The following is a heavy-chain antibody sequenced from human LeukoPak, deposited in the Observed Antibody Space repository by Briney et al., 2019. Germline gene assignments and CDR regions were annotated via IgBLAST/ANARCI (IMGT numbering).Heavy chain of an antibody. D-gene: IGHD2-2*01. CDR2: IKNSGST. Sequence: SETLSLTCTVSGYSISSGYYWGWIRQPPGKGLEWIGEIKNSGSTNYNPSLKSRVTISLDLSKNQFSLKLTSVTAADTAVYYCARQEVYCSSTSCYARGYSYGTIFDYWGQGTLVTVSS. CDR3: ARQEVYCSSTSCYARGYSYGTIFDY. J-gene: IGHJ4*02. V-gene: IGHV4-38-2*02. CDR1: GYSISSGYY.